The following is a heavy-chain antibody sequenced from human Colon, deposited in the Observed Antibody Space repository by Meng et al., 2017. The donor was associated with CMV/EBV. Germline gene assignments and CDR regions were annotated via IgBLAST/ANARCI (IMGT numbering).Heavy chain of an antibody. Sequence: YGGSITDYYWSWIRQSPGKGLEWIGEINHYGSFNYNPSLRSRVTISRDKSQNTFSLKLSSVTAADTAVYYCARGGNIVRSLALPFDYWGQGTLVTVSS. CDR1: GGSITDYY. CDR3: ARGGNIVRSLALPFDY. D-gene: IGHD2-21*01. V-gene: IGHV4-34*01. CDR2: INHYGSF. J-gene: IGHJ4*02.